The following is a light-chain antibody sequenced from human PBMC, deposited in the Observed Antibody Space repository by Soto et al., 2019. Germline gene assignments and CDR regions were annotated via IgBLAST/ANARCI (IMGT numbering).Light chain of an antibody. J-gene: IGLJ2*01. CDR1: SSDIGSYNR. CDR2: EVS. V-gene: IGLV2-18*02. Sequence: QSALTQPPSVSGSPGQSVTISCTGTSSDIGSYNRVSWYQQPPGTAPKLMIYEVSNRPSGVPDRFSGSKSGNTASLTISGLQAEDEADYYCSSYRSGSNVVFGGGTKLTV. CDR3: SSYRSGSNVV.